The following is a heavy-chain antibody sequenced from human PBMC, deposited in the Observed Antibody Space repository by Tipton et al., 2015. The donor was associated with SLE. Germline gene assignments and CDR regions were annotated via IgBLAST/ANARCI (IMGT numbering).Heavy chain of an antibody. CDR3: AKDLIGERELWN. D-gene: IGHD1-1*01. V-gene: IGHV3-23*01. CDR2: ISGSGGST. Sequence: SLRLSCAASGFTFSSYAMSWVRQAPGKGLEWVSAISGSGGSTYYADSVKGRFTISRDNSKNTLYLQMNSLRAEDTAVYYCAKDLIGERELWNWVQGTLVTVSS. J-gene: IGHJ4*02. CDR1: GFTFSSYA.